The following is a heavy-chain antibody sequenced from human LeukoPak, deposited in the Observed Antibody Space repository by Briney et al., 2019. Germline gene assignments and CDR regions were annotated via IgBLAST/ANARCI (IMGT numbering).Heavy chain of an antibody. V-gene: IGHV4-39*01. J-gene: IGHJ4*02. CDR3: AKLEGSGWYFFDN. D-gene: IGHD6-19*01. CDR1: GGSISSSSYY. CDR2: LYYSGST. Sequence: SETLSLTCTVSGGSISSSSYYWGWIRQPPGKGLEWIGSLYYSGSTYYNPSLKSRVTISVDTSKNQFSLKLSSVTAADTAVYYCAKLEGSGWYFFDNWGQGTLVTVSS.